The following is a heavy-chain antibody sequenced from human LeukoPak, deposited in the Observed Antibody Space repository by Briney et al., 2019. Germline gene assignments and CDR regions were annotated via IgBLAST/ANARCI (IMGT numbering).Heavy chain of an antibody. Sequence: GGSLRLSCTASGFTFSSYSMNWVRQAPGKGLQWVPSISSGSTYIYYADSLKGRFTISRDNTKNSLYLQMNSLRGEDAAVYYCARGDGATPPDVFDVWGQGTMVTVSS. V-gene: IGHV3-21*01. D-gene: IGHD3-10*01. CDR1: GFTFSSYS. J-gene: IGHJ3*01. CDR2: ISSGSTYI. CDR3: ARGDGATPPDVFDV.